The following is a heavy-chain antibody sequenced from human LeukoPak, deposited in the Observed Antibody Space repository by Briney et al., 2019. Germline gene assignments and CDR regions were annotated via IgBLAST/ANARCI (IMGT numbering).Heavy chain of an antibody. CDR2: IYYSGST. Sequence: SETLSLTCTVSGGSISSSSYYWGWIRQPPGKGLEWIGSIYYSGSTYYNPSLKSRVTISVDTSKNQFSLKLSSVTAADTAVYYCARGRRAARPFDYWGQGTLVTVSS. D-gene: IGHD6-6*01. CDR1: GGSISSSSYY. CDR3: ARGRRAARPFDY. J-gene: IGHJ4*02. V-gene: IGHV4-39*07.